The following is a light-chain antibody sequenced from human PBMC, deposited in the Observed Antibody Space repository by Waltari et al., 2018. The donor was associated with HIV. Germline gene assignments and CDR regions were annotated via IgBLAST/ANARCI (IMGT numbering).Light chain of an antibody. Sequence: LSVSPGDRVTLSCRASQSVSSNLAWYQQKPGQAPRLLIYAASTRATDFPARFSGSGSGTEFTLTISSLQSEDFAVYYCQQYHNWPPGGAAFTFGGGTKVEIK. J-gene: IGKJ4*01. CDR2: AAS. V-gene: IGKV3-15*01. CDR3: QQYHNWPPGGAAFT. CDR1: QSVSSN.